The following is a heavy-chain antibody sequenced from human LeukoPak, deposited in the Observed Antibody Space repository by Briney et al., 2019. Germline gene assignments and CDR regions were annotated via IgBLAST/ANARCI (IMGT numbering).Heavy chain of an antibody. CDR2: IKQDGSDK. Sequence: GGSLRLSCAASGFTFSTYYMSWVHQAPGKGLGWVANIKQDGSDKSYVDSVKGRFTISRDNAKNSLYLQMNSLRAEDTAVYYCARKESNYVTHFDYWGQGTLVTVSS. D-gene: IGHD4-11*01. J-gene: IGHJ4*02. CDR3: ARKESNYVTHFDY. CDR1: GFTFSTYY. V-gene: IGHV3-7*01.